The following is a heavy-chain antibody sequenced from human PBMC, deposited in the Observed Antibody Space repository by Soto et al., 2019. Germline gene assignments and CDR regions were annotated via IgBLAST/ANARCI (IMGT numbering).Heavy chain of an antibody. J-gene: IGHJ4*02. CDR2: IYSRGRT. Sequence: SETLSLTCTVSGGSISNYYWSWIRQPPGKGLEWIGYIYSRGRTNYNPSLKSRVTISVDTSKNQLSLKLSSVTAADAAVYYCARHPTVTEYYFDYCGQGTLVTVSS. D-gene: IGHD4-17*01. V-gene: IGHV4-59*08. CDR1: GGSISNYY. CDR3: ARHPTVTEYYFDY.